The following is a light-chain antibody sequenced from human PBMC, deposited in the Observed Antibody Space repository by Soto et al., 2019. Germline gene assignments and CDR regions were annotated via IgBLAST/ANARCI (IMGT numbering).Light chain of an antibody. CDR1: QGINNF. V-gene: IGKV1-8*01. CDR3: QQVYNYPWT. Sequence: AIRMTHSPSSFSAATGDRFTITCRASQGINNFLAWYQQKPGNAPKLLIYAASTLQSGVPSRFSGSGSGTTFTLTISGLQSDDFATYYCQQVYNYPWTFGHGTKVDI. CDR2: AAS. J-gene: IGKJ1*01.